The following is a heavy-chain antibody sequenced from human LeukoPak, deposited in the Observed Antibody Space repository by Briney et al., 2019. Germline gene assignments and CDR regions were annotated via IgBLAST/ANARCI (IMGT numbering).Heavy chain of an antibody. CDR2: IYSGGST. J-gene: IGHJ6*02. CDR3: ARGVYYYYGMHV. Sequence: GGSLRLSCAASGFTVSSNYMSWVRQAPGKGLEWVSVIYSGGSTYYADSVKGRFTISRDNSKNTLYLQMNSLRAEDTAVYYCARGVYYYYGMHVGGQGTTVTVSS. D-gene: IGHD6-13*01. V-gene: IGHV3-53*01. CDR1: GFTVSSNY.